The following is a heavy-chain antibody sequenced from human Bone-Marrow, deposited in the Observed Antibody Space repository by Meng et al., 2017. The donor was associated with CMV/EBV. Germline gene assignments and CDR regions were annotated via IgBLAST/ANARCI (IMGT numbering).Heavy chain of an antibody. D-gene: IGHD2-21*01. CDR2: INHSGGST. J-gene: IGHJ4*02. CDR1: GYTFTSYY. V-gene: IGHV1-46*01. Sequence: SGYTFTSYYMHWVRQAPGRGLEWMGIINHSGGSTSYAQKFQGRVTMTRDTSTSTVYMELSSLRSEDTAVYYCARDKAYCGGDCSWDYWGQGTLVTVSS. CDR3: ARDKAYCGGDCSWDY.